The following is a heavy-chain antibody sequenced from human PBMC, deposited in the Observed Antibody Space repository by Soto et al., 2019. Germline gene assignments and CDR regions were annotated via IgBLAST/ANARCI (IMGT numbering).Heavy chain of an antibody. D-gene: IGHD1-26*01. CDR2: ISGYNGNT. CDR3: ARESRSYYSEITF. Sequence: ASVKVSCKASGYTFTNYAISWVRQAPGQGLEWMGWISGYNGNTSYAQKLEGRVTMSIDTSTSTAYMEVMGLRSDDTAVYYCARESRSYYSEITFWGQGTLVTV. J-gene: IGHJ4*02. CDR1: GYTFTNYA. V-gene: IGHV1-18*01.